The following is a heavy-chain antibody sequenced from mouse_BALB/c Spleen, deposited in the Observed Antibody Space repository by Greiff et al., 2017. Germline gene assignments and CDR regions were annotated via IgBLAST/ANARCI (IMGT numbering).Heavy chain of an antibody. D-gene: IGHD3-3*01. J-gene: IGHJ2*01. CDR2: IYPGSGST. CDR3: ARSRAGTRPFFDY. Sequence: QVQLQQSGPELVKPGASVKMSCKASGYTFTDYVISWVKQRTGQGLEWIGEIYPGSGSTYYNEKFKGKATLTADKSSNTAYMQLSSLTSEDSAVYFCARSRAGTRPFFDYWGQGTTLTVSS. CDR1: GYTFTDYV. V-gene: IGHV1-81*01.